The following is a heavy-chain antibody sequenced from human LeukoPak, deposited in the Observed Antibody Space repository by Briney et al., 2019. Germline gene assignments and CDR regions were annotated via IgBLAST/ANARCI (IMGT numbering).Heavy chain of an antibody. J-gene: IGHJ4*02. CDR3: ARDYYTSGSH. CDR2: INQAGSDK. CDR1: GFTFSSYA. V-gene: IGHV3-7*01. D-gene: IGHD3-10*01. Sequence: PGGSLRLSCAASGFTFSSYAMSWVRQAPGKGLEWVANINQAGSDKNYVDSVKGRFTISRDNGKNSLYLQMNSLRAEDTALYYCARDYYTSGSHWGQGTLVIVSS.